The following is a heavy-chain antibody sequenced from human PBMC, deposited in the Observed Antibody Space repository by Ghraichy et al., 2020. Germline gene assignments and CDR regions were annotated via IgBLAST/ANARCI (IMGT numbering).Heavy chain of an antibody. Sequence: LTCAASGFTFSDSAMHWVRQASGKGLEWVGRVRSKTNSYATAYAASVTGRFTISRDDSKNTAYLQMNSLKTEDTAVYYCTRGSSGSFVFDSWGQGTLVTVSS. V-gene: IGHV3-73*01. CDR2: VRSKTNSYAT. CDR1: GFTFSDSA. CDR3: TRGSSGSFVFDS. D-gene: IGHD6-19*01. J-gene: IGHJ4*02.